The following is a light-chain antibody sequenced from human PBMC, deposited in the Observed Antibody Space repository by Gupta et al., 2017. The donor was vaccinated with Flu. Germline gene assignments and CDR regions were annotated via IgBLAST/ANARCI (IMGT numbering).Light chain of an antibody. V-gene: IGLV2-14*03. CDR1: SSDIGGYDY. CDR3: SAYPSGSAILVL. CDR2: DVN. J-gene: IGLJ3*02. Sequence: QSALTQPASVSGSPGQSITISCTGTSSDIGGYDYVSWYQQRPGKAPHLLLCDVNSRRSGVSTRFSGSKSGNTASLTISGLQADDEADYYCSAYPSGSAILVLFGGGTKLTV.